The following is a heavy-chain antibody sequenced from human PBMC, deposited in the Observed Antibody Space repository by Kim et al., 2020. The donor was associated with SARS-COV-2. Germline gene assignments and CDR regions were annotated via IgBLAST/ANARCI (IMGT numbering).Heavy chain of an antibody. J-gene: IGHJ4*02. D-gene: IGHD1-7*01. CDR3: ARAGGVGTVDY. Sequence: YGGSVEGRFAISRDNAKNSVYLQMSGLRDDDTATYFCARAGGVGTVDYWGQGILVTVSS. V-gene: IGHV3-7*04.